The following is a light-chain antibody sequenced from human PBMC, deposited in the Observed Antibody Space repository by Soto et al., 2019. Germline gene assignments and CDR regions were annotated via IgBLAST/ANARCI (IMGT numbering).Light chain of an antibody. J-gene: IGKJ3*01. V-gene: IGKV3-20*01. CDR3: QQNGRS. Sequence: EIVLTQSPATLSLSPGERAILSCRASQSVTSTYLAWYQQKPGQAPRLLIYGASNRATGISDRFSGSGSGTDFTLTISRLEPEDFAVYYCQQNGRSFGPGTKVDLK. CDR2: GAS. CDR1: QSVTSTY.